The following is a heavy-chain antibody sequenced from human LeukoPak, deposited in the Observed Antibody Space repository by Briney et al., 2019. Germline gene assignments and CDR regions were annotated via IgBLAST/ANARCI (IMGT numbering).Heavy chain of an antibody. CDR1: GFTFSDSH. CDR3: ARDRPSTVTTFDY. D-gene: IGHD4-17*01. CDR2: ISSSGRTT. J-gene: IGHJ4*02. V-gene: IGHV3-11*04. Sequence: PGGSLRLSCAASGFTFSDSHMTWIRQAPGKGLEWVSYISSSGRTTYYADSVKGRVTISRDNAKNSLYLQMNGLRAEDTATYYCARDRPSTVTTFDYWGRGTLVTVSS.